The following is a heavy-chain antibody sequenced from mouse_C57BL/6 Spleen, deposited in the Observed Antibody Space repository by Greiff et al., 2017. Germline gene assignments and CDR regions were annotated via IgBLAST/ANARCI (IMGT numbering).Heavy chain of an antibody. CDR1: GYSFTGYY. J-gene: IGHJ2*01. Sequence: VQLQQSGPELVKPGASVKISCKASGYSFTGYYMNWVKQSPEKSLEWIGEINPSTGGTTYNQKFKAKATLTVDKSSSTAYMQLKSLTSEDSAVYYCARSRGSLGRDYFDYWGKGTTLTVSS. CDR3: ARSRGSLGRDYFDY. CDR2: INPSTGGT. D-gene: IGHD4-1*01. V-gene: IGHV1-42*01.